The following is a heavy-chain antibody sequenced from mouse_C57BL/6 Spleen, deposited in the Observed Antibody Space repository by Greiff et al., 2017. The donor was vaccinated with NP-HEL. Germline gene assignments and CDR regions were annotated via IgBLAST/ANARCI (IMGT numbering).Heavy chain of an antibody. V-gene: IGHV5-6*02. CDR3: ARGGYGVYAMDY. Sequence: DVMLVESGGDLVKPGGSLKLSCAASGFTFSSYGMSWVRQTPDKRLEWVATISSGGSYTYYPDSVKGRFTISRDNAKNTLYLQMSSLKSEDTAMYYCARGGYGVYAMDYWGQGTSVTVSS. CDR1: GFTFSSYG. CDR2: ISSGGSYT. D-gene: IGHD2-2*01. J-gene: IGHJ4*01.